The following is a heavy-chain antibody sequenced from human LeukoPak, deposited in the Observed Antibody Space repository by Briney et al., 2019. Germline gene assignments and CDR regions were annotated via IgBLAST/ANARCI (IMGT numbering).Heavy chain of an antibody. J-gene: IGHJ4*02. D-gene: IGHD3-10*01. Sequence: PSETLSLTCTVSGDSVSSYYWSWIRQPPGEGLEWIGYIHNWGTTRYNPPLESRVTMSVDVSRNHFSLKLSSLTAEDTAMYYCARVLDSGTSDYWGQGTLVTVSS. CDR1: GDSVSSYY. CDR3: ARVLDSGTSDY. CDR2: IHNWGTT. V-gene: IGHV4-59*02.